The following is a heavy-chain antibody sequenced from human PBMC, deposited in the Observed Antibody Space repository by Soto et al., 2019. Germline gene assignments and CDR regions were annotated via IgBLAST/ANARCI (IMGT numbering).Heavy chain of an antibody. CDR3: ARDEDSSGRYYFDY. CDR2: INRDGSTT. CDR1: GFTFSSYW. V-gene: IGHV3-74*01. J-gene: IGHJ4*02. Sequence: EVQLVESGGGLVQPGGSLRLSCAASGFTFSSYWMHWVRQAPGKGLMWVSRINRDGSTTSYPDSVKGRFTISRDNAKNPLYLQMNSLRAEDTAVYYCARDEDSSGRYYFDYWGQGTLVTVSS. D-gene: IGHD6-19*01.